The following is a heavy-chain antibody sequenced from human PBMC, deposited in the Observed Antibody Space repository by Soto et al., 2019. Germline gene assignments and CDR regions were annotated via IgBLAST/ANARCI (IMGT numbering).Heavy chain of an antibody. D-gene: IGHD2-21*02. V-gene: IGHV4-34*01. Sequence: QVQLQQWGAGLLEPSETLSLTCAIYGGSFSGYYWNWIRQSPEKGLEWIGEINHSGITTYNPSLRSRVTISVDTSKNQFSLRVTSVTAADTAVYYCARGGSTVVTRDYYGMDVWGQGTTVTVSS. J-gene: IGHJ6*02. CDR1: GGSFSGYY. CDR2: INHSGIT. CDR3: ARGGSTVVTRDYYGMDV.